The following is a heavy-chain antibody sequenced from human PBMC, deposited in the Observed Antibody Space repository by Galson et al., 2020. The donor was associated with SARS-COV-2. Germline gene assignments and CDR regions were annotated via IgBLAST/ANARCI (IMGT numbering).Heavy chain of an antibody. CDR3: AKPAAAYYYYGMDV. CDR1: GGTFSSYA. Sequence: SVKDSCKASGGTFSSYAISWVRQAPGQGLEWMGGIIPILGIANYAQKFQGRVTITADKSTSTAYMELSSLRSEDTAVYYCAKPAAAYYYYGMDVWGQGTTVTVSS. J-gene: IGHJ6*02. V-gene: IGHV1-69*10. D-gene: IGHD6-25*01. CDR2: IIPILGIA.